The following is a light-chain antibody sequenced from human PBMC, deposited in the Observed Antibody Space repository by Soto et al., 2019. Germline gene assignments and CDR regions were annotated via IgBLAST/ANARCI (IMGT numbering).Light chain of an antibody. Sequence: DSVMTQSPDSLAVSLGERATINCTSSLSVIYSANSKSYLAWYQHKPGQPPKLLIYWASSRESGVPDRFSGSGSGTDFTLTISSLQAEDVAVYYCQQYLHTPRTFGQGTKVEIK. CDR3: QQYLHTPRT. CDR2: WAS. CDR1: LSVIYSANSKSY. V-gene: IGKV4-1*01. J-gene: IGKJ1*01.